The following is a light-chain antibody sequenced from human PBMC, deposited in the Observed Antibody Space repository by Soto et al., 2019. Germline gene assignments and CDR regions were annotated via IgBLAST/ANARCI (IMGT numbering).Light chain of an antibody. CDR3: QQSYSTPRT. J-gene: IGKJ2*02. V-gene: IGKV1-39*01. CDR2: TAS. CDR1: QSIVSY. Sequence: DIQMTQSPSSLSVSVGDRVTITCRASQSIVSYLNWYQQKLGKAPKLLIYTASNLQRGVPSRFNRSGSGTDFTHTISNLQPEDFATYYCQQSYSTPRTFGQGTKLEIK.